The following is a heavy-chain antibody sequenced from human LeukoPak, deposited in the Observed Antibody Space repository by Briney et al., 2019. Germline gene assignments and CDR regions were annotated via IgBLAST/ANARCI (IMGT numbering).Heavy chain of an antibody. V-gene: IGHV4-59*08. CDR1: GGSISSYY. Sequence: SETLSLTCTVSGGSISSYYWSWIRQPPGKGLEWIGYIYYSGSTNYNPSLKSRVTISVDTSKNQFSLKLSSVTAADSAVYYCARHLYHRGYYPHHYYYYYGMDVWGQGTTVTVSS. CDR2: IYYSGST. J-gene: IGHJ6*02. D-gene: IGHD3-22*01. CDR3: ARHLYHRGYYPHHYYYYYGMDV.